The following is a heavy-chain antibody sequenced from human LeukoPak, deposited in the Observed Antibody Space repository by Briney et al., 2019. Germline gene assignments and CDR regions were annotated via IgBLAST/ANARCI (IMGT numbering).Heavy chain of an antibody. CDR3: ARQPSGQNFDS. Sequence: PGGSLTLSCAPSGFSFRDDYMSWLRHAPGKGLEWLSYISISSTYTKYAASVKGRFTISRDNAKSSLYLQMNSLREEDTAVYYCARQPSGQNFDSWGQGTLVTVSS. V-gene: IGHV3-11*03. J-gene: IGHJ4*02. CDR2: ISISSTYT. D-gene: IGHD6-25*01. CDR1: GFSFRDDY.